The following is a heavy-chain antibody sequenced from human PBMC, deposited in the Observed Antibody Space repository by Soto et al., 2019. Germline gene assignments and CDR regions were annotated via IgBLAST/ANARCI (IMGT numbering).Heavy chain of an antibody. V-gene: IGHV1-18*01. D-gene: IGHD1-26*01. CDR3: ARGRYLDY. Sequence: QVHLVQSGAEVKKPGASVKVSCKASGYTFTTYGIAWVRQAPGQGLEWMGWISAYNANTDYAQRLQGRVTITTDISTSTAHMELRSLRSDDTAVYYCARGRYLDYWGQGTLVTVSS. J-gene: IGHJ4*02. CDR2: ISAYNANT. CDR1: GYTFTTYG.